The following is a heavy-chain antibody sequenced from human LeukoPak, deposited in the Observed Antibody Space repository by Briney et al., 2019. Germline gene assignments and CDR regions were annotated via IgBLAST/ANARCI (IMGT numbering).Heavy chain of an antibody. CDR2: ISGSGAAT. J-gene: IGHJ4*02. V-gene: IGHV3-23*01. D-gene: IGHD3-10*01. CDR3: AGNYGPYYFDY. CDR1: GFTFSNYA. Sequence: GGSLRLSCAASGFTFSNYAMNWVRQAPGKGLEWVSAISGSGAATFNADSVKGRFTISRDNSKNTLYLQMNSLRAEDTAVYYCAGNYGPYYFDYWGQGTLVTVSS.